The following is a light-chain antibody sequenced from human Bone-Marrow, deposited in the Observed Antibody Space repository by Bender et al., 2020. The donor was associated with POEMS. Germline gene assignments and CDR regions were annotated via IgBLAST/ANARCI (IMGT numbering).Light chain of an antibody. V-gene: IGLV1-47*01. CDR2: EVT. CDR3: SSHTSSNIL. J-gene: IGLJ2*01. Sequence: QSVLTQPPSASGTPGQTVTISCSGSSSNFGSNYVHWYQQLPGTGPKLIIYEVTKRPSGVPDRFSGSKSGSTASLTISGLQAEDEAHYYCSSHTSSNILFGGGTMLTVL. CDR1: SSNFGSNY.